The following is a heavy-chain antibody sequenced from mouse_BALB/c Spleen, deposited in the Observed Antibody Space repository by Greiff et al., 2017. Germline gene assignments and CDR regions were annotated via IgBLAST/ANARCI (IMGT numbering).Heavy chain of an antibody. D-gene: IGHD1-1*01. J-gene: IGHJ3*01. Sequence: DVKLQESGPGLVKPSQSLSLTCTVTGYSITSDYAWNWIRQFPGNKLEWMGYISYSGSTSYNPSLKSRISITRDTSKNQFFLQLNSVTTEDTATYYCARYYYEGFAYWGQGTLVTVSA. CDR1: GYSITSDYA. V-gene: IGHV3-2*02. CDR3: ARYYYEGFAY. CDR2: ISYSGST.